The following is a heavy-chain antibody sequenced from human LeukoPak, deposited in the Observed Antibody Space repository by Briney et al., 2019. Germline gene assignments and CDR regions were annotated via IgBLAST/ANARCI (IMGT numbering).Heavy chain of an antibody. D-gene: IGHD4-17*01. CDR3: AREIMTTVTTYYYGMDV. CDR1: GFTFSSYG. J-gene: IGHJ6*02. V-gene: IGHV3-33*01. CDR2: IWYDGSNK. Sequence: PGGSLRLSCAASGFTFSSYGMHWVRQAPGKGLEWVAVIWYDGSNKYYADSVKGRFTISRDNSKNTLYLQMNSLRAEDTAVYYCAREIMTTVTTYYYGMDVWGQGTTVTVSS.